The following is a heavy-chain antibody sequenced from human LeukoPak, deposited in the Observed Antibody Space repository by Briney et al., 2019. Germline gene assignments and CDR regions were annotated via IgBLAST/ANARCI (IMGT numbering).Heavy chain of an antibody. J-gene: IGHJ4*02. V-gene: IGHV4-59*01. CDR3: ARESSSGWYLYFDY. D-gene: IGHD6-19*01. CDR1: GGSISNYY. CDR2: IHSSGST. Sequence: PSETLSLTCTVSGGSISNYYWSWIRQPPGKGLEWIGYIHSSGSTNYNPSLKSRVTISVDTSKNQFSLKLSSVTAADTAVYYCARESSSGWYLYFDYWGQGTLVTVSS.